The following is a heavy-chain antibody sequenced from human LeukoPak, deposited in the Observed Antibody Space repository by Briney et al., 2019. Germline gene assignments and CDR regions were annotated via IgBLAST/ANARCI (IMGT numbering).Heavy chain of an antibody. CDR2: INPSGGST. CDR1: GGTFTSYY. CDR3: ARGAVLGIVGATQPSFDY. J-gene: IGHJ4*02. D-gene: IGHD1-26*01. Sequence: GSVKLSCKASGGTFTSYYMHWVRQAPGQGLEWMGIINPSGGSTSYAQKFQGRVTMTRDTSTSTVYMELSSLRSEDTAVYYCARGAVLGIVGATQPSFDYWGQGTLVTVSS. V-gene: IGHV1-46*01.